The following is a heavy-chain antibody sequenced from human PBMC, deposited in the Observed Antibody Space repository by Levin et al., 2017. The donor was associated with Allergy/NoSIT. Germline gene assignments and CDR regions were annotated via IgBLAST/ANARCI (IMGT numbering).Heavy chain of an antibody. Sequence: QPGESLKISCAASGFTVSSNYMNWVRQAPGKGLEWVSIIYSGGNTYYADSVKGRFTISRDNSKNTLYLQMNSLRAEDTAVYYCARDYYASGKYYNYFDHWGQGTLVTVSS. V-gene: IGHV3-53*01. J-gene: IGHJ4*02. CDR3: ARDYYASGKYYNYFDH. CDR1: GFTVSSNY. D-gene: IGHD3-10*01. CDR2: IYSGGNT.